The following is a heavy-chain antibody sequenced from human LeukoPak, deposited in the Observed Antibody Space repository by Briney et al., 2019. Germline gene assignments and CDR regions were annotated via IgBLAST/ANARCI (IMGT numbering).Heavy chain of an antibody. CDR2: IIPIFGTA. J-gene: IGHJ5*02. Sequence: GASVKVSCKASGGTFISYAISWVRQAPGQGLEWMGGIIPIFGTANYAQKFQGRVTITTDESTSTAYMELSSLRSEDTAVYYCARVSHYDFWSGSQNNWFDPWGQGTLVTVSS. CDR1: GGTFISYA. CDR3: ARVSHYDFWSGSQNNWFDP. V-gene: IGHV1-69*05. D-gene: IGHD3-3*01.